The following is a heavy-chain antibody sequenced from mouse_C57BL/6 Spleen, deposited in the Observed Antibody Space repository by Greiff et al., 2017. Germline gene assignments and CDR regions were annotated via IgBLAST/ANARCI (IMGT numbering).Heavy chain of an antibody. CDR1: GYTFTSYG. CDR3: ARPVYYGSSYEGYFDV. V-gene: IGHV1-81*01. J-gene: IGHJ1*03. D-gene: IGHD1-1*01. Sequence: QVQLQQSGAELARPGASVKLSCKASGYTFTSYGISWVKQRTGQGLEWIGKIYPRSGNTYYNEKFKGKATLTADKSSSTAYMELRSLTSEDSAVYFCARPVYYGSSYEGYFDVWGTGTTVTVSS. CDR2: IYPRSGNT.